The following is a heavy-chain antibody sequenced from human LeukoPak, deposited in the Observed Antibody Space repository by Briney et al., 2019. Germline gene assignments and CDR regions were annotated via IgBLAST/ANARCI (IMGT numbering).Heavy chain of an antibody. D-gene: IGHD3-22*01. CDR3: ACLTTADAFDI. V-gene: IGHV4-59*01. CDR1: GGSMNNYY. Sequence: SETLSLTCTVSGGSMNNYYWSWIRQPPGKGLEWIGYIYSGGSTNYNPSCKSRVTISVDTSKNQFSLKLSSVTAADTAVYYCACLTTADAFDIWGQGTMVTVSS. J-gene: IGHJ3*02. CDR2: IYSGGST.